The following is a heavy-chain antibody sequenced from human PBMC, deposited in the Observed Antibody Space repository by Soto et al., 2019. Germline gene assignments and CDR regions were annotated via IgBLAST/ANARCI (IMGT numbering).Heavy chain of an antibody. CDR3: ARAMVRGVMVYYYYGMDV. Sequence: SETLSLTCAVYGGSFSGYYWSWILQPPGKGLEWIGYIYYSGSTYYNPSLKSRVTISVDTSKNQFSLKLSSVTAADTAVYYCARAMVRGVMVYYYYGMDVWGQGTTVTVSS. CDR2: IYYSGST. J-gene: IGHJ6*02. V-gene: IGHV4-34*01. CDR1: GGSFSGYY. D-gene: IGHD3-10*01.